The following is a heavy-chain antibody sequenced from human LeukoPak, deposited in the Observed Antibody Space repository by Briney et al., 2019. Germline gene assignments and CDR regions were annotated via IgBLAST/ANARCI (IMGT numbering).Heavy chain of an antibody. CDR1: GFSFSSYG. Sequence: GGSLRLSCAATGFSFSSYGMHWVGHATGMWLPWVAVILYDGSNKYYADSVKGRFTISRDNSKNTLYLQMNSLRAEDTAVYFCAKAYYYDSSGYYPADYWGQGTLVTVSS. D-gene: IGHD3-22*01. CDR3: AKAYYYDSSGYYPADY. V-gene: IGHV3-30*18. J-gene: IGHJ4*02. CDR2: ILYDGSNK.